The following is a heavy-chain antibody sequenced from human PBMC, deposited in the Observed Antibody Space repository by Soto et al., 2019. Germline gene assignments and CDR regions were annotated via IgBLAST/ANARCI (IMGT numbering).Heavy chain of an antibody. D-gene: IGHD5-12*01. Sequence: QITLKESGPTLVRPPQTLTLTCTFSGFSLTSGVGVGWIRQPPGKALEWLALIYWDDDKRYSPSLKNRLTIPKDTYKHQVVLTMTNVGPVDTATYFCAHIDPEIVTVGGHGGFDYWGQGTLVTVSS. CDR3: AHIDPEIVTVGGHGGFDY. V-gene: IGHV2-5*02. CDR1: GFSLTSGVG. CDR2: IYWDDDK. J-gene: IGHJ4*02.